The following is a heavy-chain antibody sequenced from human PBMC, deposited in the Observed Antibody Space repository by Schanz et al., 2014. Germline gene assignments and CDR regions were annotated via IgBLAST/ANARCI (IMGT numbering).Heavy chain of an antibody. J-gene: IGHJ4*02. D-gene: IGHD2-2*01. CDR2: ISVYNHNK. Sequence: QIQLVQSGPEVKKPGATVKVSCKASGYIFINSGISWVRQAPGQGLEWMGWISVYNHNKEYDQKFQGRVTMTTDTSTSTAYMALTDLRSEDTAVYYCAKDSTHIDIVLVPTAIDYWGQGTLVTVSS. CDR1: GYIFINSG. CDR3: AKDSTHIDIVLVPTAIDY. V-gene: IGHV1-18*01.